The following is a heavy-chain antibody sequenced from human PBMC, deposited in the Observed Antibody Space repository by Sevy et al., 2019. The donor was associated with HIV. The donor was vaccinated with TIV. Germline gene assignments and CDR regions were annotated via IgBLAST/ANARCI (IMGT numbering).Heavy chain of an antibody. V-gene: IGHV3-9*01. CDR3: AKDINRGCDGVNCYSYYYYFYGLDV. J-gene: IGHJ6*02. D-gene: IGHD2-21*01. CDR1: GFPFNDHA. Sequence: GGSLRLSCAASGFPFNDHAMHWVRQVPGKGLEWVSGISWNSRNICYAYSVKGRFTISRDNARHFVYLEMNSLRPEDTAFYYCAKDINRGCDGVNCYSYYYYFYGLDVWGQGTTVTVSS. CDR2: ISWNSRNI.